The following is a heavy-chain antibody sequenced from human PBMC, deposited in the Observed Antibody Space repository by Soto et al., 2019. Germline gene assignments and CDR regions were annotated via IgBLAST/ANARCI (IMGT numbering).Heavy chain of an antibody. CDR1: GVTFRSYA. CDR2: ISGSGGST. Sequence: ETLLLACAGSGVTFRSYAMSWVRQAPGKGLEWVSAISGSGGSTYYADSVKGRFTISRDNSKNTLYLQMNSLRAEDTAVYYCEKDVGGSYPDFFFDPWGQGTPVTVYS. J-gene: IGHJ5*02. V-gene: IGHV3-23*01. CDR3: EKDVGGSYPDFFFDP. D-gene: IGHD3-10*01.